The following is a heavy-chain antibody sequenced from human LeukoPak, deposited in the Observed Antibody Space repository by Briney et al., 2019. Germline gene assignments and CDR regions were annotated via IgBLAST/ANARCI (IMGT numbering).Heavy chain of an antibody. J-gene: IGHJ4*02. CDR3: AKVAKYYYGPEAYYFFEQ. V-gene: IGHV3-7*01. Sequence: GGSLRLSCAASGFTFDDYTMSWVRQAPGKGLEWVANINQDGTEKYYVDSVKGRFTISRDYAKNSLYLQMNSLRVEDTAVYYCAKVAKYYYGPEAYYFFEQWGQGTPVTASS. D-gene: IGHD3-10*01. CDR1: GFTFDDYT. CDR2: INQDGTEK.